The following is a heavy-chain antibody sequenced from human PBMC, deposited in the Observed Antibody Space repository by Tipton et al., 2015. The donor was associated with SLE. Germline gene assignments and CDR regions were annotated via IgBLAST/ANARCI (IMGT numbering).Heavy chain of an antibody. CDR1: GFTVGSNY. D-gene: IGHD3-22*01. CDR2: IKQDGSEK. Sequence: SLRLSCAASGFTVGSNYMSWVRQAPGKGLEWVANIKQDGSEKYYVDSVKGRFTISRDNAKNSLYLQMNSLRAEDTAVYYCTRSYDSSGYSLLWFDYWGQGTLVTVSS. CDR3: TRSYDSSGYSLLWFDY. V-gene: IGHV3-7*01. J-gene: IGHJ4*02.